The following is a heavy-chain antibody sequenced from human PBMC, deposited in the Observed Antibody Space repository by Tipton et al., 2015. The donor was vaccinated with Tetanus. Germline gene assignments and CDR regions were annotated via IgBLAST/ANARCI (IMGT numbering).Heavy chain of an antibody. CDR2: LSGGGTVT. J-gene: IGHJ5*02. Sequence: SLRLSCAASGFTFSNYAMTWVRQTPGKGLEWVSTLSGGGTVTYYADSVRGRFTISRDNSKNTLYLQVDSLRAEDTARYFCARGAFIPSRFNWFDPWGQGTLVTVSS. CDR1: GFTFSNYA. CDR3: ARGAFIPSRFNWFDP. D-gene: IGHD3-22*01. V-gene: IGHV3-23*01.